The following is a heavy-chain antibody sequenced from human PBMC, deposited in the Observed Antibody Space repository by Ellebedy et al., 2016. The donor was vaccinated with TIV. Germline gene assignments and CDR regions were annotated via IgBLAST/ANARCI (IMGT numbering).Heavy chain of an antibody. CDR2: VYSGDTT. V-gene: IGHV3-66*01. D-gene: IGHD3-16*01. Sequence: GGSLRLSCAVSGLSVIDSYLSWVRQAPGKGLEWVSVVYSGDTTYYADSVKGRFTISKDNSKNTLNLQMNSLRAEDTAVYFCARETFNDVDLKLWGIFDIWGHGTMVTVSS. CDR3: ARETFNDVDLKLWGIFDI. CDR1: GLSVIDSY. J-gene: IGHJ3*02.